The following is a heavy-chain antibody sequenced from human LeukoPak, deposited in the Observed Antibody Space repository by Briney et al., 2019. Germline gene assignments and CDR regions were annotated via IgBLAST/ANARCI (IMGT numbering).Heavy chain of an antibody. D-gene: IGHD3-16*02. J-gene: IGHJ4*02. CDR3: GYTNNFYH. Sequence: GGSLRLSCVASGLSISGQWMNWVRQAPGQGLEWVANIKHDGSEEYYVDSVKGRFTISRDDGRNSVSLQMNSVRAEDTAVYYCGYTNNFYHWGQGTLVTVSS. CDR2: IKHDGSEE. V-gene: IGHV3-7*01. CDR1: GLSISGQW.